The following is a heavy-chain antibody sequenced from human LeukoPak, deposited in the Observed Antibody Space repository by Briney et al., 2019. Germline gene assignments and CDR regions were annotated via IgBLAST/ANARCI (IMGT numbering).Heavy chain of an antibody. J-gene: IGHJ6*03. CDR3: ARGIRYFDWLSPDYYYYMDV. D-gene: IGHD3-9*01. CDR1: GGSFSGYY. Sequence: SETLSLTCAVYGGSFSGYYWSWIRQPPGKGLEWIGAINHSGSTNYNPSLRSRVTISVETTKNQFSWKLSSVTAADTAVYYGARGIRYFDWLSPDYYYYMDVWGKGTTVTVSS. V-gene: IGHV4-34*01. CDR2: INHSGST.